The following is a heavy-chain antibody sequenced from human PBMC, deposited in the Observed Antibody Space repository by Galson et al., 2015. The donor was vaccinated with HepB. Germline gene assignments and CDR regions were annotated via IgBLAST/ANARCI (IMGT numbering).Heavy chain of an antibody. D-gene: IGHD3-3*01. CDR2: ISADYGDT. CDR3: AREGEVSGVIFLPY. J-gene: IGHJ4*02. Sequence: SVKVSCKASGYTFTTYGVSWVRQAPGQGLEWMGWISADYGDTHYAQNLQGRITLTRDTSTNTLYMELRSLRSDDTAVYYCAREGEVSGVIFLPYWGQGALVTVSS. V-gene: IGHV1-18*01. CDR1: GYTFTTYG.